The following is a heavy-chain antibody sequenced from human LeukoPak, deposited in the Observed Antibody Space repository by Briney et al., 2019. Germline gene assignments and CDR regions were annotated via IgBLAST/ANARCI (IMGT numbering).Heavy chain of an antibody. CDR1: GGSISSYY. J-gene: IGHJ5*02. V-gene: IGHV4-59*01. D-gene: IGHD3-10*01. CDR2: IYYSGST. CDR3: ARRIGDPSPGWFDP. Sequence: SETLSLTCTVSGGSISSYYWSWIRQPPGKGLEWIGYIYYSGSTNYNPSPKSRVTISVDTSKNQFSLKLSSVTAADTAVYYCARRIGDPSPGWFDPWGQGTLVTVSS.